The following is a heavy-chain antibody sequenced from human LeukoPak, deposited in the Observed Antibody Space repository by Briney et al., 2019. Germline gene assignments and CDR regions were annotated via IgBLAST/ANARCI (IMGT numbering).Heavy chain of an antibody. CDR3: VRAHHPGGWFDP. D-gene: IGHD3-10*01. CDR2: IRYDGSNR. J-gene: IGHJ5*02. V-gene: IGHV3-30*02. CDR1: GFTFSSYG. Sequence: PGGSLRLSCAASGFTFSSYGMHWVRQAPGKGLGWVAFIRYDGSNRYYADSVKGRFTISRDNSKNSLYLQMNSLTAEDTAVHYCVRAHHPGGWFDPWGQGTLVTVSS.